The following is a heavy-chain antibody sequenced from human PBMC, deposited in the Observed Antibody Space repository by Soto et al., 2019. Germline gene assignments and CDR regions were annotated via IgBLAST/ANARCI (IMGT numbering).Heavy chain of an antibody. CDR1: GGSLSSYY. V-gene: IGHV4-59*08. Sequence: SETLSLTCTVSGGSLSSYYWSWIRQPPGKGLEWIGYIYYSGSTYYNPSLKSRVTISVDTSKNQFSLKLSSVTAADTAVYYCARLHSSSWHQYYYYGMDVWGQGTTVAVSS. J-gene: IGHJ6*02. CDR3: ARLHSSSWHQYYYYGMDV. D-gene: IGHD6-13*01. CDR2: IYYSGST.